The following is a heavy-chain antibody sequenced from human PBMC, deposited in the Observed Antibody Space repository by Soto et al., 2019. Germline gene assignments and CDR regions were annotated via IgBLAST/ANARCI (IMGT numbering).Heavy chain of an antibody. CDR3: ASRDCSGGSCYFDY. CDR2: IGSSSSYI. Sequence: GGSLRLSCAASGFTFSSYSMNWVRQAPGKGLEWVSSIGSSSSYIYYEDSVKGRFAISRDDAKNSLYLQMNSLRAEDTAVYFCASRDCSGGSCYFDYWGQGTLVTVSS. CDR1: GFTFSSYS. V-gene: IGHV3-21*01. J-gene: IGHJ4*02. D-gene: IGHD2-15*01.